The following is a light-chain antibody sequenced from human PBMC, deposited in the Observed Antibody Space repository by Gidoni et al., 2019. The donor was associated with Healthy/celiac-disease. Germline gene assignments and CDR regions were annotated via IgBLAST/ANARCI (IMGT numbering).Light chain of an antibody. CDR1: QSVSSY. Sequence: VLTQSPATLSLSPGGRATLSCRASQSVSSYLAWYQQKPGQAPRLLIYDASNRATGIPARFSGSGSGTDFTLTISSLEPEDFAVYYCQQRSNWPLLTFGGGTKVEIK. J-gene: IGKJ4*01. CDR2: DAS. V-gene: IGKV3-11*01. CDR3: QQRSNWPLLT.